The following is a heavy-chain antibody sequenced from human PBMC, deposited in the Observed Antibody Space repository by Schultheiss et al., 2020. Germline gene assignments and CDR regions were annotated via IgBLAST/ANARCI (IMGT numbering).Heavy chain of an antibody. CDR2: ISWNSGTI. J-gene: IGHJ4*02. V-gene: IGHV3-23*01. CDR1: GFTFSTSA. D-gene: IGHD6-6*01. Sequence: GGSLRLSCAASGFTFSTSAMSWVRQAPGQGLEWVSGISWNSGTIDYVDSVKGRFTISRDNAKNTLYLQMNSLRVEDTAVYYCARVAGVRLSIAARPRVFDYWGQGTLVTVSS. CDR3: ARVAGVRLSIAARPRVFDY.